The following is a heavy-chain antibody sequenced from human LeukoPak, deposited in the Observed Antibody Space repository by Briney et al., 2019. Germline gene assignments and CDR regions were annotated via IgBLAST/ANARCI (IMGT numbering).Heavy chain of an antibody. CDR3: AKRGSSWFFDY. Sequence: SETLSLTCTASGGSISSSSYYWGWIRQSPGKGLEWIGSIHFSGSTYYNPSLRSRVTISVDTSKNQFSLKLSSVTAADTAVYYCAKRGSSWFFDYWGQGTLVTVSS. V-gene: IGHV4-39*01. CDR1: GGSISSSSYY. J-gene: IGHJ4*02. D-gene: IGHD6-19*01. CDR2: IHFSGST.